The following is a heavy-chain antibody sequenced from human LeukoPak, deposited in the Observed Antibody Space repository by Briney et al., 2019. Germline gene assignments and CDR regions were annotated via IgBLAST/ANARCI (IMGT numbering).Heavy chain of an antibody. J-gene: IGHJ4*02. CDR1: GFTFSSYE. Sequence: PGGSLRLSCAASGFTFSSYEMNWVRQAPGKGLEWVSYISSSGSTIYYADSVKGRFTISRDNAKNSLYLQMNSLRAEDTAVYYCARDWGSSGWYEDLPYFDYWGQGTLVTVSS. D-gene: IGHD6-19*01. CDR3: ARDWGSSGWYEDLPYFDY. CDR2: ISSSGSTI. V-gene: IGHV3-48*03.